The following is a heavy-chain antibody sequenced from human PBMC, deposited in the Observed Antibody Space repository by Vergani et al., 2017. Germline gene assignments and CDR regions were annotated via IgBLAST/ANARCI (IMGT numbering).Heavy chain of an antibody. D-gene: IGHD3-22*01. V-gene: IGHV1-69*01. CDR3: ARVWGHYYDSSGYYDY. CDR1: GGTFSSYA. J-gene: IGHJ4*02. Sequence: QVQLVQSGSELKKPGASVKVSCKASGGTFSSYAISWVRQAPGQGLEWMGGIIPIFGTANYAQKFQGRVTITADESTSTAYMELSSLRSEDTAVYYCARVWGHYYDSSGYYDYWGQGTLVTVSS. CDR2: IIPIFGTA.